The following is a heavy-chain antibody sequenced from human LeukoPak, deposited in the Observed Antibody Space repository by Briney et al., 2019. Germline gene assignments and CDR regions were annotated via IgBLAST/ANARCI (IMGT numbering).Heavy chain of an antibody. D-gene: IGHD3-10*01. CDR3: ARDGPIRGFPFQY. Sequence: GGSLRLSCAASGLTFNNNYMSWVRRAPGKGPEWVSVIYSDDSTYYADPVKGRFTISTDNSKRTLYLQMNNLRAEDTAVYYCARDGPIRGFPFQYWGQGTLVTVSS. J-gene: IGHJ1*01. CDR2: IYSDDST. CDR1: GLTFNNNY. V-gene: IGHV3-66*01.